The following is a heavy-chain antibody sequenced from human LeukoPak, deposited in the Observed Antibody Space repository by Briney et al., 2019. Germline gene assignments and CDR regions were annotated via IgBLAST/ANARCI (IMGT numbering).Heavy chain of an antibody. J-gene: IGHJ5*02. Sequence: GASVKVSCKASGCTFTSYYMHWVRQAPGQGLEWMGIINPSGGSTSYAQKFQGRVTMTRDTSTSTVYMELSSLRSEDTAVYYCATVSIAAPRGGGLDPWGQGTLVTVSS. CDR3: ATVSIAAPRGGGLDP. D-gene: IGHD6-6*01. V-gene: IGHV1-46*01. CDR2: INPSGGST. CDR1: GCTFTSYY.